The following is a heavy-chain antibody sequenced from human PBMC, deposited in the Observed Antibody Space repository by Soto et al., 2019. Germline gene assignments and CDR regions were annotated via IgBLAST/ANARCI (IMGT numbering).Heavy chain of an antibody. CDR1: GFTFSSYA. V-gene: IGHV3-30-3*01. Sequence: GGSLRLSCAASGFTFSSYAMHWVRQAPGKGLEWAAVISYDGSNKYYADSVKGRFTISRDNSKNTLYLQMNSLRAEDTAVYYCARDRIVGTRGGFDPWGQGTLVTVSS. D-gene: IGHD3-22*01. CDR2: ISYDGSNK. CDR3: ARDRIVGTRGGFDP. J-gene: IGHJ5*02.